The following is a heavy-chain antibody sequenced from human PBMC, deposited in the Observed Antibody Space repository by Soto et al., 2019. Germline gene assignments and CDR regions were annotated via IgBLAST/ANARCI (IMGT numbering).Heavy chain of an antibody. CDR1: GGSFSGYY. Sequence: TLSLTCAVYGGSFSGYYWSWIRQPPGKGLEWIGEVNHSGSTNYNPSLKSRVTISVDTSKNQFSLKLSSVTAADTAVYYCARAMDYGESEFDYWGQGTLVTVSS. CDR3: ARAMDYGESEFDY. J-gene: IGHJ4*02. CDR2: VNHSGST. V-gene: IGHV4-34*01. D-gene: IGHD4-17*01.